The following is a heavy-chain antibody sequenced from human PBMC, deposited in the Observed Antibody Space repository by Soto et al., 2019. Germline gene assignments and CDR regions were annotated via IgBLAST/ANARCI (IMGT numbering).Heavy chain of an antibody. CDR3: APLRFLEWGRTRGAFDI. D-gene: IGHD3-3*01. CDR2: INHSGST. J-gene: IGHJ3*02. V-gene: IGHV4-34*01. Sequence: SETLSLTCAVYGGSFSGYYWSWIRQPPGKGLEWIGEINHSGSTNYNPSLKSRVTISVDTSKNQISLKLSSVTAADTAVYYCAPLRFLEWGRTRGAFDIWGQGTMVTVSS. CDR1: GGSFSGYY.